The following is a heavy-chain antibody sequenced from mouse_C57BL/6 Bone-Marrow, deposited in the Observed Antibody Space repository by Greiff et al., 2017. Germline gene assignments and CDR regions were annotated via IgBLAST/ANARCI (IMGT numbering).Heavy chain of an antibody. D-gene: IGHD1-1*01. CDR3: AREGILRLDY. CDR2: INPYNGGT. CDR1: GYKFTDYY. J-gene: IGHJ2*01. Sequence: EVQLQQSGPVLVKPGASVKMSCKASGYKFTDYYMNWVKQSHGKSLEWIGVINPYNGGTSYNQKFKGKATLTVDKSSSTAYMELNILTSEDSAVYYCAREGILRLDYWCQGTTLTVSS. V-gene: IGHV1-19*01.